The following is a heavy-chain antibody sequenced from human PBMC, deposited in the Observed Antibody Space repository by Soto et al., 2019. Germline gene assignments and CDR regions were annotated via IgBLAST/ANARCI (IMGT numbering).Heavy chain of an antibody. Sequence: SLRLSCAASGFTFSNYWMNWVRQAPGKGLEWVANIKQDGSEKYFVDSVKGRFTISRDNAKNSLYLQMNSLRAEDTAVYYCARDLGRTAAGYYYYYAMDVWGQGTTVTASS. CDR3: ARDLGRTAAGYYYYYAMDV. J-gene: IGHJ6*02. CDR1: GFTFSNYW. CDR2: IKQDGSEK. V-gene: IGHV3-7*01. D-gene: IGHD2-2*01.